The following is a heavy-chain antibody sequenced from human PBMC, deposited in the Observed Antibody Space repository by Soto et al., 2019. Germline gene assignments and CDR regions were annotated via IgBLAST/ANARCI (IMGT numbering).Heavy chain of an antibody. CDR1: GGTFSSYT. D-gene: IGHD6-13*01. CDR2: IIPILGIA. Sequence: QVQLVPSGAEVKKPGSSVKVSCKASGGTFSSYTISWVRQAPGQGLEWMGRIIPILGIANYAQKFQGRVTITADKSTSTAYMELSSLRSEDTAVYYCARDAPSSSWFGDWFDPWGQGTLVTVSS. CDR3: ARDAPSSSWFGDWFDP. V-gene: IGHV1-69*08. J-gene: IGHJ5*02.